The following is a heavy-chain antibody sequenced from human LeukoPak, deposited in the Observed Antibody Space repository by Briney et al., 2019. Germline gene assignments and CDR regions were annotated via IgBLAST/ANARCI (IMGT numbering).Heavy chain of an antibody. Sequence: SVKVSCKASGGTFSSYAISWVRQAPGQGLEWMGRIIPILGIANYAQKFQGRVTITADKSTSTAYMELSSLRSEDTAVYYCAARIDSSGYYQTHNWFDPWGQGTLVTVSS. J-gene: IGHJ5*02. CDR1: GGTFSSYA. CDR2: IIPILGIA. CDR3: AARIDSSGYYQTHNWFDP. D-gene: IGHD3-22*01. V-gene: IGHV1-69*04.